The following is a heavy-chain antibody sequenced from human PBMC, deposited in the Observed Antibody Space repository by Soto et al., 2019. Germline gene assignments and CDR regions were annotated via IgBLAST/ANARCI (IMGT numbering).Heavy chain of an antibody. Sequence: QVQLVESGGGVVQPGRSLRLSCAAAGFTFSRDAMHWVRQAPGQGLGRVAVITYDGLDKFKWYAEAVEGRFTISRDTSKSTLYLEMNSLRLEDTAVYNCVKNRRSCWTVDSWGQATLVTVS. CDR2: ITYDGLDKFK. V-gene: IGHV3-30*18. D-gene: IGHD6-13*01. CDR1: GFTFSRDA. J-gene: IGHJ4*02. CDR3: VKNRRSCWTVDS.